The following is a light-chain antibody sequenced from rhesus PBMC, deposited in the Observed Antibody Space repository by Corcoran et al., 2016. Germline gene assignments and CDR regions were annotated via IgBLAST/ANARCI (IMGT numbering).Light chain of an antibody. V-gene: IGKV1-74*01. Sequence: DIQVTQSPSSLSASVGDRVTITCRASDNVNNYLNWYQQKPGKAPKLLISKASTLQSGVPSRFKGNGSGTDYTFTISSLQHEDFACYYYQQYNSLPYSFGQGTKVEIK. CDR1: DNVNNY. J-gene: IGKJ2*01. CDR3: QQYNSLPYS. CDR2: KAS.